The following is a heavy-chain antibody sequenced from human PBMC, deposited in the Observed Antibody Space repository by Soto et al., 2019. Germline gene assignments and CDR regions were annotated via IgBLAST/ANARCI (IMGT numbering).Heavy chain of an antibody. CDR3: ARVRYSSGWLMGY. D-gene: IGHD6-19*01. J-gene: IGHJ4*02. Sequence: EVQLVESGGGLVKPGGSLRLSCAASGFTFSSYSMNWVRQAPGKGLEWVSSISSSSYIYYADSVKGRFTISRDNAKNSLYLQMNSLRAEDTAVYYCARVRYSSGWLMGYWGQGTLVTVSS. CDR1: GFTFSSYS. V-gene: IGHV3-21*01. CDR2: ISSSSYI.